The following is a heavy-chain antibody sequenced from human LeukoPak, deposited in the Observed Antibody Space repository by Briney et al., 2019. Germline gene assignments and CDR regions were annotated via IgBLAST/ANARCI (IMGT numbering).Heavy chain of an antibody. CDR2: IYSGGST. Sequence: GGSLRLSCAASGFTVSSNYMSWVRQAPGKGLEWVSVIYSGGSTYYADSVKGRFTISRDNSKNTLYLQMNSLRAEDTAVYYCARMGPSATLAFDIWGQGTMVTVSS. D-gene: IGHD5-12*01. J-gene: IGHJ3*02. V-gene: IGHV3-53*01. CDR1: GFTVSSNY. CDR3: ARMGPSATLAFDI.